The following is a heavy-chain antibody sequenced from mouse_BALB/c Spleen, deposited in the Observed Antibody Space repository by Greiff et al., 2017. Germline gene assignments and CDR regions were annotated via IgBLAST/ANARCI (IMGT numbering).Heavy chain of an antibody. CDR3: ARGYYGNGYYFDY. V-gene: IGHV1-14*01. CDR2: INPYNDGT. D-gene: IGHD2-1*01. J-gene: IGHJ2*01. Sequence: EVKLQESGPELVKPGASVKMSCKASGYTFTSYVMHWVKQKPGQGLEWIGYINPYNDGTKYNEKFKGKATLTSDKSSSTAYMELSSLTSEDSAVYYCARGYYGNGYYFDYWGQGTTLTVSS. CDR1: GYTFTSYV.